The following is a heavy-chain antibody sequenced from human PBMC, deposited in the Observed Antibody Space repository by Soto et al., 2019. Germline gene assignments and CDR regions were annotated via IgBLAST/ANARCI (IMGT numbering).Heavy chain of an antibody. J-gene: IGHJ4*02. CDR2: IIPIFGTA. D-gene: IGHD1-1*01. CDR1: GGTFSSYA. V-gene: IGHV1-69*13. Sequence: GASVKVSCKASGGTFSSYAISWVRQAPGRGLEWMGGIIPIFGTANYAQKFQGRVTITADESTSTAYMELSSLRSEDTAVYYCAREGNRNFDYWGQGTLVTVSS. CDR3: AREGNRNFDY.